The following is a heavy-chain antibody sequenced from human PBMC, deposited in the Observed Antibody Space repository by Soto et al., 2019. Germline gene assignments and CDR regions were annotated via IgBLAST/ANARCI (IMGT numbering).Heavy chain of an antibody. CDR3: AKDITMGTNTYYFDS. CDR2: ISWNSGSI. D-gene: IGHD3-10*01. J-gene: IGHJ4*02. CDR1: GFTFDYYA. V-gene: IGHV3-9*01. Sequence: RGGSLRLSCAASGFTFDYYAMHWVRQSPGKGLEWVSGISWNSGSIGYADSVKGRFTISRDNAKNSLYLQMNSLRAEDTALYYCAKDITMGTNTYYFDSWGQGTLVTVSS.